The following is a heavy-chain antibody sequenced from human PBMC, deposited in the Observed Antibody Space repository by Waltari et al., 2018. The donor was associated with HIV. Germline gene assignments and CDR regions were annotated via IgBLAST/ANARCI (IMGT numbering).Heavy chain of an antibody. J-gene: IGHJ4*02. CDR2: IYPGDSDT. V-gene: IGHV5-51*01. CDR3: VRHSPGTSSWPFDY. CDR1: GYIFTNYW. Sequence: EVQLVQSGAEVKKPGESLQISCQGSGYIFTNYWIGWVRRMPGKGLEWMGIIYPGDSDTRYSPSFEGQVTISADKSINTAYVHWSSLKASDTAIYYCVRHSPGTSSWPFDYWGQGALVTVSP. D-gene: IGHD2-2*01.